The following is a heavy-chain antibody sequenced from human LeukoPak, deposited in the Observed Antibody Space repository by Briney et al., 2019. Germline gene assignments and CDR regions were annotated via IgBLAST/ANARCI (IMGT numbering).Heavy chain of an antibody. CDR3: ARRDSSGYYAY. D-gene: IGHD3-22*01. CDR1: GGSFSGYY. J-gene: IGHJ4*02. CDR2: INHSGST. Sequence: KTSETLSLTCAVYGGSFSGYYWSWIRQPPGKGLEWIGEINHSGSTNYNPSLKSRVTILVDTSKNQFSLNLSSVTAADTAVYYCARRDSSGYYAYWGQGTLVTVSS. V-gene: IGHV4-34*01.